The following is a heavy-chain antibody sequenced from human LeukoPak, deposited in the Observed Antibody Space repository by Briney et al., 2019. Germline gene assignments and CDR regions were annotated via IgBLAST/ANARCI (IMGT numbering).Heavy chain of an antibody. CDR3: ARDWVGANHAPFDY. J-gene: IGHJ4*02. CDR2: ISGSGGST. Sequence: GGSLRLSCAASGFTFSSYGMSWVRQAPGKGLEWVSAISGSGGSTYYADSVKGRFTISRDNSKNTLYLQMNSLRAEDTAVYYCARDWVGANHAPFDYWGQGTLVTVSS. CDR1: GFTFSSYG. D-gene: IGHD1-26*01. V-gene: IGHV3-23*01.